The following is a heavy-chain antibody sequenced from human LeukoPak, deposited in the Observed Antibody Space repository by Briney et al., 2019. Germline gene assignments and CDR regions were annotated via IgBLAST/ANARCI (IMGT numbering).Heavy chain of an antibody. CDR1: GFTFSSYE. CDR2: ISSSGSTI. D-gene: IGHD4-17*01. J-gene: IGHJ4*02. CDR3: ARAEDYGDYADDY. Sequence: PGGSLRLSCAASGFTFSSYEMNWVRQAPGKGLEWVSYISSSGSTIYYADSVKGRFTISRDNAKNSLYLQMNSLRDEDTAVYYCARAEDYGDYADDYWGQGTLVTVSS. V-gene: IGHV3-48*03.